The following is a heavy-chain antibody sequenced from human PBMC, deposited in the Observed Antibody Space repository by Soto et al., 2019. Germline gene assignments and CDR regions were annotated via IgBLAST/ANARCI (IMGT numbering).Heavy chain of an antibody. CDR3: ARAINGNYDFDY. Sequence: QVQLVESGGGLVKPGGSLRLSCAASGFTFSNYYLTWIRQAPGKGLEWISYISSSGSPAYYADSVKGRFTISRDNAKNSMYLQMNSLRAEDTAVEYCARAINGNYDFDYWGQGTLVTVS. CDR1: GFTFSNYY. J-gene: IGHJ4*02. CDR2: ISSSGSPA. V-gene: IGHV3-11*01. D-gene: IGHD1-7*01.